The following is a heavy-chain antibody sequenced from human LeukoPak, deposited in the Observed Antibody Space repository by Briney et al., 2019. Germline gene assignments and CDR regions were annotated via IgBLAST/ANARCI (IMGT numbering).Heavy chain of an antibody. CDR1: GLTFSGHW. J-gene: IGHJ6*02. CDR2: INQDGRLI. Sequence: GGSLRLSCAASGLTFSGHWMSWVRQAPGKGPEWVANINQDGRLIYYLQSVKGRFTISRDNAKNSLHLQMNSLRVEDTAVYYCTRDPIQGVRVYYGMDVWGQGTTVTVSS. V-gene: IGHV3-7*01. CDR3: TRDPIQGVRVYYGMDV.